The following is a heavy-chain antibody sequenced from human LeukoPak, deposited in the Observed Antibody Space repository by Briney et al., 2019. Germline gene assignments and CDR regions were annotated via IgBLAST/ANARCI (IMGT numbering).Heavy chain of an antibody. Sequence: ASVKVSCKASGYTFTSYDINWVRQATGQGLEWMGWMNPNSGNTGYAQKFQGRATITRNTSISTAYMELSSLRSEDTAVYYCARGGRGRYSSSWYRSYYYYMDVWGKGTTVTVSS. V-gene: IGHV1-8*03. CDR1: GYTFTSYD. CDR2: MNPNSGNT. J-gene: IGHJ6*03. CDR3: ARGGRGRYSSSWYRSYYYYMDV. D-gene: IGHD6-13*01.